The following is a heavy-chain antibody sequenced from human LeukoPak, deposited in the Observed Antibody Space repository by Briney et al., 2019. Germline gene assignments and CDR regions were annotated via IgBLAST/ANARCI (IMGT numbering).Heavy chain of an antibody. J-gene: IGHJ6*02. V-gene: IGHV3-23*01. Sequence: GGSLRLSCAASGFTFSSYAMSWVRQAPGKGLEWVSAISGSGGSTYYADSVKGRFTISRDNSKNTLYLQMNSLRAEDTAVYYCARGSAPRVTTGPMDVWGQGTTVTVSS. CDR1: GFTFSSYA. CDR2: ISGSGGST. CDR3: ARGSAPRVTTGPMDV. D-gene: IGHD4-11*01.